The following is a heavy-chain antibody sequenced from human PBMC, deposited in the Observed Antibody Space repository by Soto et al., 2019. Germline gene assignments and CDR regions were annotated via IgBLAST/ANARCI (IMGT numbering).Heavy chain of an antibody. CDR2: MSYDGTNE. CDR3: ARKWGTYSSASLDY. J-gene: IGHJ4*02. D-gene: IGHD6-19*01. Sequence: GGSLRLSCAASGFTFSSYWMHWVRQAPGKGLEWVAVMSYDGTNEYYADSVKGRFTISRDNSKSTVYLQMNSLTPEDTALYYCARKWGTYSSASLDYWGLGTLVTVSS. V-gene: IGHV3-30*03. CDR1: GFTFSSYW.